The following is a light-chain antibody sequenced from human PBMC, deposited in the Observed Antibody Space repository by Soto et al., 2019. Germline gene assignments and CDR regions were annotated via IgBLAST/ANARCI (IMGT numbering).Light chain of an antibody. CDR3: QQYDNPPVT. CDR1: QDISKY. CDR2: EAS. Sequence: DIQMTQSPSSLSASVGDRATITCQARQDISKYLNWYQQRPGKAPNLLIYEASSLEAGVPSRFTGSGSGTDFTFTISSLQPEDIATYYCQQYDNPPVTFGGGTKGEIK. V-gene: IGKV1-33*01. J-gene: IGKJ4*01.